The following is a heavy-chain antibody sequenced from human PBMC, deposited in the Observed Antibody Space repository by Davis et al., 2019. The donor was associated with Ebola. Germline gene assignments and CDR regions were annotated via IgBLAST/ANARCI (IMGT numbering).Heavy chain of an antibody. D-gene: IGHD1-26*01. V-gene: IGHV3-21*01. Sequence: PGGSLRLSCAASGFTFSSYSMNWVRQAPGKGLEWVSSISSSSSYTNYADSVKGRFTISRDNAKNSLYLQMNSLRAEDTAVYYCAREGGAVRPHYFDYWGQGTLVTVSS. J-gene: IGHJ4*02. CDR2: ISSSSSYT. CDR1: GFTFSSYS. CDR3: AREGGAVRPHYFDY.